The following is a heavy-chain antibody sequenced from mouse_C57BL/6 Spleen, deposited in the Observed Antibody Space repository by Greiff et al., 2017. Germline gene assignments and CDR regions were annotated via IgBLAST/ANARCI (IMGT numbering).Heavy chain of an antibody. CDR1: GYTFTDYN. D-gene: IGHD1-1*01. CDR2: INPNNGGT. Sequence: VQLQQSGPELVKPGASVKMSCKASGYTFTDYNMHWVKQSHGKSLEWIGYINPNNGGTSYNQKFKGKATLTVNKSSSTAYMELRSLTSEDSAVYYCAREVLTTVVDPFAYWGQGTLVTVSA. V-gene: IGHV1-22*01. J-gene: IGHJ3*01. CDR3: AREVLTTVVDPFAY.